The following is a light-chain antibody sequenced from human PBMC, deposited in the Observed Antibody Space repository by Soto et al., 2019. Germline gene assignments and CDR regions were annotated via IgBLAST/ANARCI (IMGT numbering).Light chain of an antibody. CDR3: QQRSNWPPTT. V-gene: IGKV3-11*01. CDR2: DAS. J-gene: IGKJ2*01. Sequence: EIVLTQSPATLSLSPGERATLSCRASQSVSSYLAWYQQKPGQAPRLLIYDASNRATGIPARFSGSGSGTDFTLPISSIEHEDFAVYYCQQRSNWPPTTFGQGTKLEIK. CDR1: QSVSSY.